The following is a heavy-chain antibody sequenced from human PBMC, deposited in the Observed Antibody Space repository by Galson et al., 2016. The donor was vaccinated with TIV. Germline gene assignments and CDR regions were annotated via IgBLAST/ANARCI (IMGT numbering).Heavy chain of an antibody. V-gene: IGHV3-9*01. CDR2: ISSNSVYI. CDR1: GFSFDDYA. J-gene: IGHJ6*02. Sequence: SLRLSCAASGFSFDDYAMHWVRQAPGKGLEWVSGISSNSVYIGYAGSVKGRFTISRDNAKKSLNLQMNSLRGDDTALYYCAKGRGYSYGSPQDYYYGFDVWGQGTTVTV. CDR3: AKGRGYSYGSPQDYYYGFDV. D-gene: IGHD5-18*01.